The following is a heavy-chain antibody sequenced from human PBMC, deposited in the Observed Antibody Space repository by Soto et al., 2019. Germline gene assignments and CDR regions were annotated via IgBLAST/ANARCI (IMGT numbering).Heavy chain of an antibody. V-gene: IGHV3-30*03. Sequence: VGSLRLSCAASGFVFTNYGMHWVRQAPGKGLEWVAFISNDGSKKYYADSVKGRFTISRDNSENTVYLQMTSLRPDDTAVFYCARDVAMPSGLGLGYWGQGTLVTSPQ. CDR2: ISNDGSKK. CDR3: ARDVAMPSGLGLGY. CDR1: GFVFTNYG. J-gene: IGHJ4*02. D-gene: IGHD6-19*01.